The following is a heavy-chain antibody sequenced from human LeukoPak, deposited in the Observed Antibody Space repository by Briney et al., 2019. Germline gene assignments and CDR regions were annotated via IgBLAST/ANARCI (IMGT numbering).Heavy chain of an antibody. CDR3: ARDIDTYYGSGEDAFDI. CDR1: GFTFSSYS. Sequence: GGSLRLSCAASGFTFSSYSMNWVRQAPGKGLEWVSSISSSSSYIYYADSVKGRFTISRDNAKNSLYLQMNSLRAEDTAVYYCARDIDTYYGSGEDAFDIWGQGTMVTVSS. J-gene: IGHJ3*02. D-gene: IGHD3-10*01. V-gene: IGHV3-21*01. CDR2: ISSSSSYI.